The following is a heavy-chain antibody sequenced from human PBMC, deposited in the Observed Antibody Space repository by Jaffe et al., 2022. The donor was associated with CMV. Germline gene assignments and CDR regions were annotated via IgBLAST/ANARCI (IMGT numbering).Heavy chain of an antibody. J-gene: IGHJ4*02. CDR2: IRSKAYGGTT. CDR1: GFTFGDYA. Sequence: EVQLVESGGGLVQPGRSLRLSCTASGFTFGDYAMSWVRQAPGKGLEWVGFIRSKAYGGTTEYAASVKGRFTISRDDSKSIAYLQMNSLKTEDTAVYYCTRDHRSGSPRSFGYWGQGTLVTVSS. V-gene: IGHV3-49*04. D-gene: IGHD1-26*01. CDR3: TRDHRSGSPRSFGY.